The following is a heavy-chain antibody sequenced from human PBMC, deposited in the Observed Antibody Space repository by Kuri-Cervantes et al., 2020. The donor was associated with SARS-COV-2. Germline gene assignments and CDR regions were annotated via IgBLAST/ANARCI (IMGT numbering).Heavy chain of an antibody. J-gene: IGHJ4*02. V-gene: IGHV3-23*01. CDR1: GFTFNNYA. CDR2: VSGSGYST. Sequence: ETLSLTCAASGFTFNNYALTWVRQAPGKGLEWVSSVSGSGYSTYYADSVKGRFTISRDNSKNTLYLQMNSLRAEDTAVYSCARESPFGWGQGTLVTVSS. D-gene: IGHD2/OR15-2a*01. CDR3: ARESPFG.